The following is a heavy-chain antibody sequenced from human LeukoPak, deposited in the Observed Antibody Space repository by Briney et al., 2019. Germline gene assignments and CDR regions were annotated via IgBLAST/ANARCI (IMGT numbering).Heavy chain of an antibody. V-gene: IGHV3-15*01. CDR3: TTEIMITFGGVIVSYFDY. J-gene: IGHJ4*02. CDR1: GFTFSNAW. Sequence: GGSLRLSCAASGFTFSNAWMSWVRQAAGKGLEWIGRIKSKTDGGTTDYAAPVKGGFTISRDDSKNTLYLQMNSLKTEDTAGYYCTTEIMITFGGVIVSYFDYWGQGTLVTVSS. D-gene: IGHD3-16*02. CDR2: IKSKTDGGTT.